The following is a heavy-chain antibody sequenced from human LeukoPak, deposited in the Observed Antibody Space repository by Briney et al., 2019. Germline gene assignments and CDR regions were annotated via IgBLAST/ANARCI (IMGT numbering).Heavy chain of an antibody. Sequence: ASVKVSCKASGYTFTSYYMHWVRQAPGQGLEWMGWISAYSGNTNYAQKLQGRVTMTTDTSTSTAYMELRSLRSDDTAVYYCARDTKIAVAGIYYYGMDVWGQGTTVTVSS. CDR1: GYTFTSYY. J-gene: IGHJ6*02. D-gene: IGHD6-19*01. V-gene: IGHV1-18*04. CDR2: ISAYSGNT. CDR3: ARDTKIAVAGIYYYGMDV.